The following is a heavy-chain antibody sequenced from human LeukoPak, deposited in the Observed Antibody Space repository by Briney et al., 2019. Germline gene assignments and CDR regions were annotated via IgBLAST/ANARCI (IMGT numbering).Heavy chain of an antibody. Sequence: ASVKVSCKASGYTFTSYAMHWVRQAPGQRLEWMGWINAGNGNTKYSQKFQGRVTITRDTSASTAYMELSSLRSEDTAVYYCARSRGSSWWYFDPWGRGTLVTVSS. V-gene: IGHV1-3*01. CDR3: ARSRGSSWWYFDP. J-gene: IGHJ2*01. D-gene: IGHD6-13*01. CDR1: GYTFTSYA. CDR2: INAGNGNT.